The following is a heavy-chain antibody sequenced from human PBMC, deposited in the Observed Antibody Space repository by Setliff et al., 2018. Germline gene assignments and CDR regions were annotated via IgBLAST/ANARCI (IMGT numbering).Heavy chain of an antibody. V-gene: IGHV4-59*11. CDR1: GGSISSQD. CDR3: ARETTAWGYVDTAMVTFIDQ. Sequence: SETLSLTCTVSGGSISSQDWSWIRQPPGKGLGWIGYVYSSGITNYNPSLKSRVTMSVDTSKNQFSLKLSSVTAADTAVYYCARETTAWGYVDTAMVTFIDQWGQGTLVTVSS. D-gene: IGHD5-18*01. J-gene: IGHJ4*02. CDR2: VYSSGIT.